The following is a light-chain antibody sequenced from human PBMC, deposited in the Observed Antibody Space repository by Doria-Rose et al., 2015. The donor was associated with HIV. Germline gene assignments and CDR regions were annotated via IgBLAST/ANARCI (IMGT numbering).Light chain of an antibody. V-gene: IGKV3-20*01. J-gene: IGKJ1*01. CDR2: DGS. CDR3: HQYSTSWT. CDR1: QSFSSNY. Sequence: TQSPGTLSLSPGERATLSCMASQSFSSNYLAWYQQKPGQAPSLLIYDGSTRATGIPDRFSASGSGTDFTLTINRLEPEDFALYYCHQYSTSWTFGQGTKVEI.